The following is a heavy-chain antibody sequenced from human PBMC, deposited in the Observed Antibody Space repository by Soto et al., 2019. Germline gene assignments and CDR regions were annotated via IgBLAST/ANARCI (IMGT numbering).Heavy chain of an antibody. CDR3: AKLGTYYDIFTGYFYYSYMDV. J-gene: IGHJ6*03. D-gene: IGHD3-9*01. V-gene: IGHV4-59*08. CDR1: GGSTRSGY. CDR2: IYHSGST. Sequence: QVQLQESGPGLVKPSETLSLTCSVSGGSTRSGYWSWIRQPPGKGLEWIGYIYHSGSTKYNPSLNSRVTISLDTPENQFSLKVNSVTAADTAVYYCAKLGTYYDIFTGYFYYSYMDVWGKGTTVTVSS.